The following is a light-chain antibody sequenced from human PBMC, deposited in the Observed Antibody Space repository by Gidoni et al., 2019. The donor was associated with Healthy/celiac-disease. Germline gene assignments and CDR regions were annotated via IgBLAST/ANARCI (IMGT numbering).Light chain of an antibody. CDR2: WAS. Sequence: DIVMTQSPDPLAVSLGVRATINCKSSQSVLYSSNNKNYLAWYQQKPGQPPKLLIYWASTRESGVPDRFSGSGSGTDFTLTISSLQAEDVAVYYCQQYYSTPRTFGGGTKVEIK. CDR3: QQYYSTPRT. J-gene: IGKJ4*01. V-gene: IGKV4-1*01. CDR1: QSVLYSSNNKNY.